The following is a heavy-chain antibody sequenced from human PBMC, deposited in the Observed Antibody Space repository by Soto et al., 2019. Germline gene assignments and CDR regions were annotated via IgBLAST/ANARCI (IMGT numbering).Heavy chain of an antibody. J-gene: IGHJ6*02. CDR3: RHYFYGMDV. V-gene: IGHV1-69*12. CDR1: GGIFSSYA. CDR2: IIPIFATV. Sequence: QVQLVQSGAEVKRPGSSVKVPCKASGGIFSSYAVTWVRQAPGQGLEWMGGIIPIFATVNYAQKFQGRVTITADESTSTAYMELSSLRSEDTAVYYCRHYFYGMDVWGQGTTVTVSS.